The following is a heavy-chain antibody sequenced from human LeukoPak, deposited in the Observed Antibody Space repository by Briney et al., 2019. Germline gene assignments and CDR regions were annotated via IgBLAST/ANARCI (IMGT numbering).Heavy chain of an antibody. CDR2: IRYDGSNK. CDR1: GFTFSSYG. J-gene: IGHJ4*02. CDR3: AKIYCSSTSCVDY. Sequence: GRSLRLSCAASGFTFSSYGMHWVRQAPGKGLEWVAFIRYDGSNKYYADSVKGRFTISRDNSKNTLYLQMNSLRAEDTAVYYCAKIYCSSTSCVDYWGQGTLVTVSS. D-gene: IGHD2-2*01. V-gene: IGHV3-30*02.